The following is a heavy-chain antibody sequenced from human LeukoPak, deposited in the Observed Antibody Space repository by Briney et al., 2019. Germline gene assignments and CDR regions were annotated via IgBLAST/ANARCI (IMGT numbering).Heavy chain of an antibody. CDR2: ISGSGDGT. J-gene: IGHJ4*02. D-gene: IGHD6-19*01. CDR1: GLTPSSCG. CDR3: AARPTSAAVAPSDF. Sequence: PGGSLRLSCAASGLTPSSCGMSWVRQAPGKGLEWVSAISGSGDGTYYADSVKGRFTISRDNSKSMLYLEMSSLRAEDTATYYCAARPTSAAVAPSDFWGQGTLVTVSS. V-gene: IGHV3-23*01.